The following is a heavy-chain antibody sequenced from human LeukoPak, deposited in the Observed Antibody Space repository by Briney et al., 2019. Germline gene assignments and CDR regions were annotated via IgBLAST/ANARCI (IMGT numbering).Heavy chain of an antibody. Sequence: PGGSLRLSCGASGFTFSSYAMSWVRQAPGKGLDWISTISGSAGSTYYADSVKGRFTISRDNSKNTLSLQMNSLRAEDTAVYFCVRDSVEYFYGAGSHLDYWGQGTLVTVSS. D-gene: IGHD3-10*01. CDR3: VRDSVEYFYGAGSHLDY. V-gene: IGHV3-23*01. J-gene: IGHJ4*02. CDR1: GFTFSSYA. CDR2: ISGSAGST.